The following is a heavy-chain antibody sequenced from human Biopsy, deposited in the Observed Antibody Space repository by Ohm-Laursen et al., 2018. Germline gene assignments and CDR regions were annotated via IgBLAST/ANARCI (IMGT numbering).Heavy chain of an antibody. V-gene: IGHV3-11*01. Sequence: SLRLSCAASGFTFTDYDMSWVRHVPGQGLQWLALVSATATSVYYADSVRGRFFISRDNAENSVFLEMSNLRADDTVLYYCARNVRLQMTEHSGVISYSRYFAMDAWGQGTTVTVSS. D-gene: IGHD2-15*01. CDR3: ARNVRLQMTEHSGVISYSRYFAMDA. J-gene: IGHJ6*02. CDR2: VSATATSV. CDR1: GFTFTDYD.